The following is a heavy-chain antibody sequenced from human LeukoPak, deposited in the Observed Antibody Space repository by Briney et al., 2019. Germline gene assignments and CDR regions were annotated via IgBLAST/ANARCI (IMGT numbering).Heavy chain of an antibody. CDR1: GGTFSTYA. Sequence: SVKVSCKASGGTFSTYAISWVRQAPGQGLEWMGGIIPIFGTANYAQKFQGRVTITTDESTSTAYMELSSLRSEDTAVYYCARALGTYYYGSGSYGYWGQGTLVSVSS. CDR3: ARALGTYYYGSGSYGY. J-gene: IGHJ4*02. V-gene: IGHV1-69*05. CDR2: IIPIFGTA. D-gene: IGHD3-10*01.